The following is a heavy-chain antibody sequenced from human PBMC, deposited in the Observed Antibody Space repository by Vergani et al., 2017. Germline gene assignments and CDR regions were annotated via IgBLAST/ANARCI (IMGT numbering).Heavy chain of an antibody. J-gene: IGHJ5*02. CDR3: GRVADFYGLGSRLLDL. V-gene: IGHV4-59*01. D-gene: IGHD3-10*01. Sequence: QLQLQESGPGLVKPSETLSLTCSVSGGSMSGYCWSWIRQPPGKELEWIGYMYHSGSTNYNPSLETRVTISGDTSKNQFSLKLNSVTAADTAVYYCGRVADFYGLGSRLLDLWGQGILVTVSS. CDR2: MYHSGST. CDR1: GGSMSGYC.